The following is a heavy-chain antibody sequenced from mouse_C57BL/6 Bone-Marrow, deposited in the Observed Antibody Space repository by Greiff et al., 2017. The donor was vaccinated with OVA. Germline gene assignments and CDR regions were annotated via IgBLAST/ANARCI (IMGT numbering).Heavy chain of an antibody. Sequence: QVQLQQPGAELVMPGASVKLSCKASGYTFTSYWMHWVKQRPGQGLEWIGNINPSNGGTNYNEKFKSKATLTVDKSSSTAYMQLSSLTSEDSAVYYCARWNYYGSSVWYFDVWGTGTTVTVSS. D-gene: IGHD1-1*01. CDR1: GYTFTSYW. CDR2: INPSNGGT. J-gene: IGHJ1*03. CDR3: ARWNYYGSSVWYFDV. V-gene: IGHV1-53*01.